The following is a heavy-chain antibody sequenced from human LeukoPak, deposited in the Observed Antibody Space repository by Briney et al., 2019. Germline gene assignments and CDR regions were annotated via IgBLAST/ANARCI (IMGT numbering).Heavy chain of an antibody. Sequence: SVKVSCKASGGTFSSYAISWVRQAPGQGLEWMGRIIPILGIANYAQKFQGRVTITADKSTSTAYMELSSLRSEDTAVYYCARTIRWGVITMIAVLHDAFDIWSQGTLVTVSS. D-gene: IGHD3-22*01. J-gene: IGHJ3*02. V-gene: IGHV1-69*04. CDR2: IIPILGIA. CDR1: GGTFSSYA. CDR3: ARTIRWGVITMIAVLHDAFDI.